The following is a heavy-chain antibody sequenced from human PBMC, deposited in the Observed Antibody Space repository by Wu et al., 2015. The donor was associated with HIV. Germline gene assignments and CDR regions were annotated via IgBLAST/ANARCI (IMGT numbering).Heavy chain of an antibody. CDR1: GYTFTGYY. J-gene: IGHJ6*03. CDR3: ARGPRASSRGGYYYYYMDV. CDR2: INPNSGGT. V-gene: IGHV1-2*02. Sequence: QVQLVQSGAEVKKPGASVKVSCKASGYTFTGYYMHWVRQAPGQGLEWMGWINPNSGGTNYAQKFQGRVTMTRDTSISTAYMEVSRLRSDDTAVHYCARGPRASSRGGYYYYYMDVWGEGTTVTGLL. D-gene: IGHD6-13*01.